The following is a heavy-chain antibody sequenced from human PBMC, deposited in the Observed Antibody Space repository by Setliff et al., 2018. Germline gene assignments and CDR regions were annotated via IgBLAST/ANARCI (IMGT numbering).Heavy chain of an antibody. CDR2: IYPGDSDT. D-gene: IGHD6-13*01. CDR1: GYSFTTYW. V-gene: IGHV5-51*01. J-gene: IGHJ6*03. Sequence: GESLKISCKGSGYSFTTYWIGWVRQMPGKGLEWMGIIYPGDSDTRHSPSFQGHVTISADKSITTAYLQWSSLKAADTAIYYCARHVSSSWFRYYFLYYYMDVWGKGTTVTVSS. CDR3: ARHVSSSWFRYYFLYYYMDV.